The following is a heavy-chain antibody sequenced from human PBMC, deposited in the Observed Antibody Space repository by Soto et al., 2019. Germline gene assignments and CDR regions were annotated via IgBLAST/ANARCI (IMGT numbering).Heavy chain of an antibody. CDR2: IYYSGST. D-gene: IGHD6-13*01. V-gene: IGHV4-59*01. J-gene: IGHJ4*02. Sequence: LSLTCTVSGGSISSYYWSWIRQPPGKGLERIGYIYYSGSTNYNPSLKSRVTISVDTSKNQFSLKLSSVTAADTAVYYCARESSSSSYGYFDYWGQGTLVTVSS. CDR1: GGSISSYY. CDR3: ARESSSSSYGYFDY.